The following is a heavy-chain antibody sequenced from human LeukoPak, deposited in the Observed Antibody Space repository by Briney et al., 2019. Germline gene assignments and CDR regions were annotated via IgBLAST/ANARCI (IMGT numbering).Heavy chain of an antibody. CDR3: ARKVGLSGYRPYRAFDI. V-gene: IGHV4-34*01. J-gene: IGHJ3*02. D-gene: IGHD3-22*01. CDR1: GGSFSGYY. Sequence: SETLSLTCAVSGGSFSGYYWTWIRQPPGKGLEWIGEINHSGSANYNPSLMSRVTISLDTSKNHFSLKLSSVTAADTAVYYCARKVGLSGYRPYRAFDIWGQGTMVTVSS. CDR2: INHSGSA.